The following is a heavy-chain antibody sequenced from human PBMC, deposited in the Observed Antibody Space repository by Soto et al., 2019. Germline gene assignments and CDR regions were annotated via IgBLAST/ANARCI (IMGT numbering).Heavy chain of an antibody. CDR3: AREGYLNWFDP. Sequence: GWSLRLSCAASGFTFSSYAMHWVRQAPGKGLEWVAVISYDGSNKYYADSVKGLFTISRDNSNNTLYPQMNSLRAEDTAVHYCAREGYLNWFDPWGQGTLVTVSS. V-gene: IGHV3-30-3*01. CDR1: GFTFSSYA. D-gene: IGHD5-18*01. CDR2: ISYDGSNK. J-gene: IGHJ5*02.